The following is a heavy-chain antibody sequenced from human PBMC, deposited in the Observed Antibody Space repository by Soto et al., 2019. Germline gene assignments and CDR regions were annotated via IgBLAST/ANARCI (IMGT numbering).Heavy chain of an antibody. Sequence: AKRKRLEWVSAISGSGGSTYYADSVKGRFTISRDNSKNTLYLQMNSLRAEDTAVYYCAKEFGGDGYSDYDDRYVMAVWVKGSTVTVSS. CDR3: AKEFGGDGYSDYDDRYVMAV. J-gene: IGHJ6*04. CDR2: ISGSGGST. D-gene: IGHD2-21*02. V-gene: IGHV3-23*01.